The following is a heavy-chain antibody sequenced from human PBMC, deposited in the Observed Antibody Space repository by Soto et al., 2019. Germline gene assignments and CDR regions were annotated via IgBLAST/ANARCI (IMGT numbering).Heavy chain of an antibody. CDR2: ISYSGST. CDR3: ARVAYSSGWYDHFDC. J-gene: IGHJ4*02. Sequence: PSETLSLTCTVSGGSISSSSYYWGWVRQPPGKGLEWIGSISYSGSTYYNPSLKSRLTISVDTSKNQFSLKLTSVTAADTAVYYCARVAYSSGWYDHFDCWGQGTLVTVSS. CDR1: GGSISSSSYY. D-gene: IGHD6-19*01. V-gene: IGHV4-39*01.